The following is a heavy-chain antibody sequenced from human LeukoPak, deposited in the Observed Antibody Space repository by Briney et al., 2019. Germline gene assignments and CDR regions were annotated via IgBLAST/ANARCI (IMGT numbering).Heavy chain of an antibody. V-gene: IGHV3-33*08. J-gene: IGHJ4*02. CDR2: IWYDGSNK. CDR3: ARDRGGSYSAIDY. D-gene: IGHD1-26*01. CDR1: GFSISNDW. Sequence: GGSLRLSCAASGFSISNDWMSWVRQAPGKGLEWVAVIWYDGSNKYYADSVKGRFTISRDNSKNTLYLQMNSLRAEDTAVYYCARDRGGSYSAIDYWGQGTLVTVSS.